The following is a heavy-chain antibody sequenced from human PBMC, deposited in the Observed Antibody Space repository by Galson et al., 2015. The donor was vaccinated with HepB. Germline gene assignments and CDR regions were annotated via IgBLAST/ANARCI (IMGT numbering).Heavy chain of an antibody. CDR2: ISGSGGST. Sequence: SLRLSCAASGFTFSSYAMSWVRQAPGKGLEWVSAISGSGGSTYYADSVKGRFTISRDNSKNTLYLQMNSLRAEDTAVYYCAKVGYYGSGRLLGSVDVWGQGTTVTVSS. J-gene: IGHJ6*02. CDR1: GFTFSSYA. V-gene: IGHV3-23*01. CDR3: AKVGYYGSGRLLGSVDV. D-gene: IGHD3-10*01.